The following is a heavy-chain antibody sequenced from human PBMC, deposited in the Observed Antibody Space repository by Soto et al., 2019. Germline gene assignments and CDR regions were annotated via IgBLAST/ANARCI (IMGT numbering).Heavy chain of an antibody. CDR2: IYYSGST. CDR3: ANSGTHGSPLD. Sequence: QVQLQESGPGLVKPSQTLSLTCTVSGGSISSGGYYWIWIRQHQGKGMEWLGYIYYSGSTYYNPALKSRVTISVDASKRQFSPKLSSVTAADTAGYYGANSGTHGSPLDWGQGTLVTVSS. D-gene: IGHD6-13*01. V-gene: IGHV4-31*03. CDR1: GGSISSGGYY. J-gene: IGHJ4*02.